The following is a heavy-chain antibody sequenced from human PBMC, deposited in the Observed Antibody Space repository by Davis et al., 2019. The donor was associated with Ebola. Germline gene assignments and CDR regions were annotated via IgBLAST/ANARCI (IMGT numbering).Heavy chain of an antibody. D-gene: IGHD3-10*01. V-gene: IGHV3-33*01. J-gene: IGHJ4*02. CDR2: VWFDGSSI. CDR3: AREFREFFFDY. Sequence: GESLKISCAASGLTFSSYGMHWVRQGPGKGLEWVASVWFDGSSIHYTDSVKGRFTISRDNSKKTLYLQMNSLRAEDTAVYYCAREFREFFFDYWGQGTLVSVSS. CDR1: GLTFSSYG.